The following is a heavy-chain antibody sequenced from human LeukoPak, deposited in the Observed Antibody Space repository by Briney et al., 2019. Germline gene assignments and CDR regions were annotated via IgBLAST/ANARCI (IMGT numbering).Heavy chain of an antibody. CDR3: AAGWYYDSSGHL. V-gene: IGHV1-18*01. Sequence: ASVKVSCKASGYTFTSYGISWVRQAPGQGLEWMGWISAYNGNTNYAQKLQGRVTMTTDTSTSTAYMELSSLRSEDTAVYYCAAGWYYDSSGHLWGQGTMVTVSS. D-gene: IGHD3-22*01. CDR2: ISAYNGNT. CDR1: GYTFTSYG. J-gene: IGHJ3*01.